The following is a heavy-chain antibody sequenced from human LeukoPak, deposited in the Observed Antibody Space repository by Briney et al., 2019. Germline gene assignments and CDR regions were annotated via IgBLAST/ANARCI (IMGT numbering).Heavy chain of an antibody. CDR2: INTHSGGT. Sequence: GASVKVSCKASGYTFTDYYMHWVRQAPGQGLEWMGWINTHSGGTSYAQKFQGRVTMTRDTSISTGYMELNRLRSDDTAVYYCARGTPCGGDCYSIDYWGQGTLVTVSS. CDR1: GYTFTDYY. CDR3: ARGTPCGGDCYSIDY. V-gene: IGHV1-2*02. D-gene: IGHD2-21*01. J-gene: IGHJ4*02.